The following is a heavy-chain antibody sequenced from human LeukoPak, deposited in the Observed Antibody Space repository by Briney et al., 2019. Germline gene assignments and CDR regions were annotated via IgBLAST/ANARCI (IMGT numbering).Heavy chain of an antibody. D-gene: IGHD3-22*01. Sequence: GGSLRLSCAASGFTVSSNYMSWVRQAPGKGLGWVSVIYSGGSTYYADSVKGRFTISRDNSKNTLYLQMNSLRAEDTAVYYCARELYYYDSSGYYRYFDYWGQGTLVTVSS. V-gene: IGHV3-66*02. CDR1: GFTVSSNY. J-gene: IGHJ4*02. CDR2: IYSGGST. CDR3: ARELYYYDSSGYYRYFDY.